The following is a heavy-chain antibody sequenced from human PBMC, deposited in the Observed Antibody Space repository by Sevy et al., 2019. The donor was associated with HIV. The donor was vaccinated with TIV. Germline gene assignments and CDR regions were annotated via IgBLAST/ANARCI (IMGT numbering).Heavy chain of an antibody. CDR1: GGSINSDH. CDR3: SRRNDFDI. Sequence: SESLSLTCTVSGGSINSDHWNWIRQPPGKGLEWIGYVYYTGGTNYNPSLKNRVTISVDRTKNQFSLKLTSVTAADTAVYNCSRRNDFDIWGQGTPVSVSS. J-gene: IGHJ3*02. V-gene: IGHV4-59*08. CDR2: VYYTGGT.